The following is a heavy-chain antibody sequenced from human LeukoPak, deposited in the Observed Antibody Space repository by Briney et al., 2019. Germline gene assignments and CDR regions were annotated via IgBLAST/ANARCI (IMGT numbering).Heavy chain of an antibody. CDR1: GFTFDDYA. CDR3: ARGGYYYDSSGYYSGYYFDY. D-gene: IGHD3-22*01. J-gene: IGHJ4*02. V-gene: IGHV3-64*01. Sequence: GGSLRLSCAASGFTFDDYAMHWVRQAPGKGLEYVSAISSNGGSTYYANSVKGRFTISRDNSKNTLYLQMGSLRAEDMAVYYCARGGYYYDSSGYYSGYYFDYWGQGTLVTVSS. CDR2: ISSNGGST.